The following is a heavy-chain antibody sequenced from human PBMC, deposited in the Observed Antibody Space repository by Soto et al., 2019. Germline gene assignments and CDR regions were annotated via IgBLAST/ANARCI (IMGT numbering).Heavy chain of an antibody. J-gene: IGHJ4*02. Sequence: EVQLLESGGGLVQPGGSLRLSCVASGFTFSSYAMSWVRQAPGKGLEWVSGISGSGGTYYTDSVKGRFTISRDNSKNTLYLQMNSLRAEDTAVYYCAKEIAEIGIPVFDYWGQGTLVTVSS. V-gene: IGHV3-23*01. CDR2: ISGSGGT. CDR3: AKEIAEIGIPVFDY. D-gene: IGHD6-13*01. CDR1: GFTFSSYA.